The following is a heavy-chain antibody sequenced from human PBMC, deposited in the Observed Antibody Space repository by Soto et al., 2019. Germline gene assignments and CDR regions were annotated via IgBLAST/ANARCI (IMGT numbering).Heavy chain of an antibody. CDR1: GGSISSGDYY. CDR2: IDYSGST. J-gene: IGHJ5*02. Sequence: QVQLQESGPGLVKPSQTLSLTCTVSGGSISSGDYYWSWIRQPPGKGLEWIGYIDYSGSTYYNPYLKRRVTISVDTSKNQFSLKLSSVTAADTAVYDCARGTGYGDYWWFDPWGQGTLVTVSS. D-gene: IGHD4-17*01. V-gene: IGHV4-30-4*01. CDR3: ARGTGYGDYWWFDP.